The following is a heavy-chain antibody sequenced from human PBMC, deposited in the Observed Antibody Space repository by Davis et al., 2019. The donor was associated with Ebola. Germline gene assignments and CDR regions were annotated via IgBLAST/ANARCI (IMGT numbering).Heavy chain of an antibody. D-gene: IGHD6-6*01. CDR3: ARDGEYNSSPADY. V-gene: IGHV3-9*01. CDR2: ISWNSGSI. CDR1: GFTFDDYA. Sequence: PGGSLRLSCAASGFTFDDYAMHWVRQAPGKGLEWVSGISWNSGSIGYADSVKGRFTISRDNAKNSLYLQMNSLRAEDTAVYYCARDGEYNSSPADYWGQGTLVTVSS. J-gene: IGHJ4*02.